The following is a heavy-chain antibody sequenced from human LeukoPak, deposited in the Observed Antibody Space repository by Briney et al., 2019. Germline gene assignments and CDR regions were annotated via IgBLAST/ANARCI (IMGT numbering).Heavy chain of an antibody. D-gene: IGHD1-26*01. CDR1: GFTFTNFA. CDR3: AKDAVGGTAYYFDC. V-gene: IGHV3-23*01. J-gene: IGHJ4*02. Sequence: GGSLRLSCAASGFTFTNFAMSWVRQAPGKGLEWLSAISSSGDTYYADSVRGRFTISRDNSKNTLYLQVNRLRAEDTAVYYCAKDAVGGTAYYFDCWGQGTLVSVSS. CDR2: ISSSGDT.